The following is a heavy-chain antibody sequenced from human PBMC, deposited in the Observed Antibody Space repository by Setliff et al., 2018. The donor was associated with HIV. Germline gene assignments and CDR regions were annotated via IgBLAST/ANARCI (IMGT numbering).Heavy chain of an antibody. D-gene: IGHD5-12*01. J-gene: IGHJ4*02. CDR3: ARGDSGYSGYDYFDY. CDR2: IYISGTT. CDR1: GDSISTDY. V-gene: IGHV4-4*09. Sequence: SETLSLTCTVSGDSISTDYWTWIRQPPGKGLEWIAYIYISGTTNYNPSLKSRVTISVDTSKNQFSLKLSSVTAADTAVYYCARGDSGYSGYDYFDYWGQGTLVTVSS.